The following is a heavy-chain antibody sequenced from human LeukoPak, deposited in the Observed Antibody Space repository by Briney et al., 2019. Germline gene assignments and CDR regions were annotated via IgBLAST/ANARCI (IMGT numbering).Heavy chain of an antibody. V-gene: IGHV3-48*02. J-gene: IGHJ6*02. Sequence: GGSLRLSCATSGFTLSCYSMNWVRQAPGKGLEWLSYISGSSSTIHYANSVKGRFTISRDNAKKSLYLQMNSLRDEDTAVYYCARVTYCGSDCSFYYYGMDVWGQGTTVTVSS. CDR3: ARVTYCGSDCSFYYYGMDV. CDR2: ISGSSSTI. D-gene: IGHD2-21*02. CDR1: GFTLSCYS.